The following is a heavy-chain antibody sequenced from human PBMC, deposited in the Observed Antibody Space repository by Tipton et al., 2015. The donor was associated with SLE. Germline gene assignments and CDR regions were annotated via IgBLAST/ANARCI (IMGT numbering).Heavy chain of an antibody. J-gene: IGHJ6*02. Sequence: RSLRLSCAASGFTFSNYGIHWVRQAPGKGLEWVAVIWYDGGNKFYADSVNDRFTISRDDPKNTVYLQMNSLRAEDTAVYYCAKDLLAGTSITTAYYWGLDVWGQGTTVTVSS. CDR2: IWYDGGNK. CDR3: AKDLLAGTSITTAYYWGLDV. V-gene: IGHV3-33*06. CDR1: GFTFSNYG. D-gene: IGHD3-22*01.